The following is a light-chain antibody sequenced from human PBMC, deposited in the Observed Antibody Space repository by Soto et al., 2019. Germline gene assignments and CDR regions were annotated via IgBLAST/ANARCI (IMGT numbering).Light chain of an antibody. Sequence: QSALTQPASVSGSPGQSITISCTGTRSDIGGYNLVSWYQQLPGTAPKLLIYDNNKRPSGIPDRFSGSKSGTSATLGITGLQTGDEADYYCGTWDSSLSAGRVFGGGTKLTVL. CDR1: RSDIGGYNL. CDR3: GTWDSSLSAGRV. CDR2: DNN. J-gene: IGLJ2*01. V-gene: IGLV1-51*01.